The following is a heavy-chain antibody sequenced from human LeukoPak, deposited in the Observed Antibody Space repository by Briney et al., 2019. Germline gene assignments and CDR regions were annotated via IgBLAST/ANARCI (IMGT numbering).Heavy chain of an antibody. V-gene: IGHV4-34*01. CDR1: GGSFSGYY. CDR2: INHSGST. Sequence: PSETLSLTCAVYGGSFSGYYWSWIRQPPGKGLEWIGEINHSGSTNYNPSLKSRVTISVDTSKNQFSLKLSSVTAADTAVYYCARGASHEFWSGNAARYYYYGRDVWGQGTTVTVSS. D-gene: IGHD3-3*01. J-gene: IGHJ6*01. CDR3: ARGASHEFWSGNAARYYYYGRDV.